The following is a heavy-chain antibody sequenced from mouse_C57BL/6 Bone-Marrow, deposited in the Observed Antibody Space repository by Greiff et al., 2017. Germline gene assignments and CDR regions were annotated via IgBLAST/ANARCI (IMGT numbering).Heavy chain of an antibody. CDR2: FYPGSGSI. D-gene: IGHD1-1*01. V-gene: IGHV1-62-2*01. CDR3: ARHEDRENLLLQSGYAMDY. J-gene: IGHJ4*01. Sequence: QVHVKQSGAELVKPGASVKLSCKASGYTFTEYTIHWVKQRSGQGLEWIGWFYPGSGSIKYNEKFKDKATLTADKSSSTVYMELSRLTSEDSAVYFCARHEDRENLLLQSGYAMDYWGQGTSVTVSS. CDR1: GYTFTEYT.